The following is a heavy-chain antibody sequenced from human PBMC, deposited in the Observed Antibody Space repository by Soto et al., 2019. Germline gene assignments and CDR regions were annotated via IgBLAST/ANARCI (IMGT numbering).Heavy chain of an antibody. Sequence: PSETLSLTCTVSGGSISSYYWSWIRQAPGKGLEWIGYIYYSGSTNYNPSLKSRVTISVDTSKNQFPLKLSSVTAADTAAYYCARAALVLGTALIDFDIWGQGPMVTVSS. CDR3: ARAALVLGTALIDFDI. CDR1: GGSISSYY. CDR2: IYYSGST. V-gene: IGHV4-59*01. D-gene: IGHD5-18*01. J-gene: IGHJ3*02.